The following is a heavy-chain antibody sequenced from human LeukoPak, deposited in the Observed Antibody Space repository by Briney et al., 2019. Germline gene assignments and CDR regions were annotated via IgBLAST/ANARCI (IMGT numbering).Heavy chain of an antibody. Sequence: GGSLRLSCAASGFTFSSYAMSWVRQAPGKGLEWVSAISGSDGRTYYADSVKGRFTISRDNAKNSLYLQMNSLRAEDTAVYYCARGAYYYEDWGQGTLVTVSS. CDR1: GFTFSSYA. CDR3: ARGAYYYED. CDR2: ISGSDGRT. V-gene: IGHV3-23*01. D-gene: IGHD3-22*01. J-gene: IGHJ4*02.